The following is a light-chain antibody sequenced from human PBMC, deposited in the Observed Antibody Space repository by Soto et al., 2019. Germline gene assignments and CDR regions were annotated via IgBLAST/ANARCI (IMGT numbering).Light chain of an antibody. Sequence: VMTQSPATLSVSPGERATLSCRASQNLRSSLAWYQQKPGQAPRLLIYGASTRATGIPARFSGSGSGTEFTLTISSLQSEDFAVYFCQQYNIWPQTFGRGTKVEIK. CDR1: QNLRSS. CDR3: QQYNIWPQT. CDR2: GAS. V-gene: IGKV3-15*01. J-gene: IGKJ1*01.